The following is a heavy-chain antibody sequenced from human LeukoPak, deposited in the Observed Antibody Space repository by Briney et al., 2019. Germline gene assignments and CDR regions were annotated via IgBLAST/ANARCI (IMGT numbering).Heavy chain of an antibody. J-gene: IGHJ5*02. V-gene: IGHV3-23*01. D-gene: IGHD3-10*01. CDR3: AKDRFGSGSPNWFGP. Sequence: LGGSLRLSCAGSGFTFSRYAMSWIRQVPGKGLEWVSAISGSGGDIFYTDSVKGRFTISRDNSKNTLYLQMNGLRAGDTAVYYCAKDRFGSGSPNWFGPWGQGTLVSVSS. CDR1: GFTFSRYA. CDR2: ISGSGGDI.